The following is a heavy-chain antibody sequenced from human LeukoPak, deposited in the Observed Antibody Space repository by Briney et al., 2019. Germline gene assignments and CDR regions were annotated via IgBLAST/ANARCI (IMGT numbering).Heavy chain of an antibody. CDR3: AREFGYYRYFDY. CDR2: IYSGGST. J-gene: IGHJ4*02. CDR1: GFTVSSNY. V-gene: IGHV3-53*01. D-gene: IGHD1-26*01. Sequence: GGSLRLSCAASGFTVSSNYMSWVRQAPGKGLEWVSVIYSGGSTYYADSVKGRFTISRDNSKNTLYLQMNSLRAEDTAVYYCAREFGYYRYFDYWGQGTLVTVSS.